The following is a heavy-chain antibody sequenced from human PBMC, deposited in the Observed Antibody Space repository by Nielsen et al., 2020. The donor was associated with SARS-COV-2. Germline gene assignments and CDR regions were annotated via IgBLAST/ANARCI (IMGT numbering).Heavy chain of an antibody. CDR1: GFTVSSNY. CDR2: IYSGGST. V-gene: IGHV3-53*01. CDR3: ARDYDSSGYYPIDY. D-gene: IGHD3-22*01. Sequence: GGSLRLSCAASGFTVSSNYMSWVRQAPGKGLEWVSVIYSGGSTYYADSVKGRFTISRDNSKNTLYLQMNSLRAEDTAVYYCARDYDSSGYYPIDYWGQGTLVTVSS. J-gene: IGHJ4*02.